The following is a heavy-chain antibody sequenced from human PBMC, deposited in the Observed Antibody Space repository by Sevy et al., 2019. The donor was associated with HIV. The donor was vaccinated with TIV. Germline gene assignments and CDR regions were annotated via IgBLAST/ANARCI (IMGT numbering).Heavy chain of an antibody. J-gene: IGHJ6*02. CDR3: AGSYFDSSGYSPLYYYGMDV. V-gene: IGHV1-69*13. CDR2: FIPMFDTA. D-gene: IGHD3-22*01. CDR1: GGTFSNYA. Sequence: ASVKVSCKASGGTFSNYAISWVRQAPGQGLEWMGGFIPMFDTANYAQKFQGKVTLTGDGSTTTAYMELSSLRSDETAVYYCAGSYFDSSGYSPLYYYGMDVWGQGTTVTVSS.